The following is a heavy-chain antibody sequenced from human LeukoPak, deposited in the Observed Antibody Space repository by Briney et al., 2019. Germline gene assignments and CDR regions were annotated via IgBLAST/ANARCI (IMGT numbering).Heavy chain of an antibody. V-gene: IGHV4-59*01. CDR1: GGSISSYY. CDR2: IYYSGST. Sequence: PSETLSLTCTVSGGSISSYYWSWIRQPPGKGLEWIGYIYYSGSTNYNPSLKSRVTISVDTSKNQFSLKLSSVTAADTAVYYCARALPQRGDAFDIWGQGTMVTVSS. D-gene: IGHD6-25*01. CDR3: ARALPQRGDAFDI. J-gene: IGHJ3*02.